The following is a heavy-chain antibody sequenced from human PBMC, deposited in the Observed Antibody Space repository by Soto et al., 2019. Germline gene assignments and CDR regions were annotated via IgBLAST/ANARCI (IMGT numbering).Heavy chain of an antibody. D-gene: IGHD1-26*01. CDR1: GFTFSSSW. V-gene: IGHV3-7*05. CDR2: IEQDGTGK. J-gene: IGHJ5*02. Sequence: VQLVESGGGLVQPGGSLRLSCAASGFTFSSSWMAWVRQAPGKGLEWVAVIEQDGTGKYYVDSVKGRFTVSRDNAKNSLYLQMTSLTVADTAVYYCAAGRGWAWGQGTLVTVSS. CDR3: AAGRGWA.